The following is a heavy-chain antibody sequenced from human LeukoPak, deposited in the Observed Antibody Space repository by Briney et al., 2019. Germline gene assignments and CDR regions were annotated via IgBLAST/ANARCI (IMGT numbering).Heavy chain of an antibody. CDR1: GFTFSSYE. CDR2: ISGSGGST. D-gene: IGHD1-7*01. J-gene: IGHJ4*02. Sequence: GGSLRLSCAASGFTFSSYEMNWVRQAPGKGLEWVSAISGSGGSTYYADSVKGRFTISRDNSKNTLYLQMNSLRAEDTAVYYCAKSLTGTTREHYFDYWGQGTLVTVSS. V-gene: IGHV3-23*01. CDR3: AKSLTGTTREHYFDY.